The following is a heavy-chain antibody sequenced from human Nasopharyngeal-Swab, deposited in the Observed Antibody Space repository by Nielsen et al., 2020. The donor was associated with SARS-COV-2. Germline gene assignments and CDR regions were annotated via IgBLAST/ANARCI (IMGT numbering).Heavy chain of an antibody. CDR2: FYYIGNT. J-gene: IGHJ3*02. Sequence: SEPLSPTFTLPGAPTITYSWSWIRQPPGKGLEWIGYFYYIGNTNYNPSLKSRVTISVDTSKKQFSLSLSSVTAADTAVYYCARAGSHYSGGYDAFDIWGQGTTVTVSS. V-gene: IGHV4-59*08. CDR1: GAPTITYS. CDR3: ARAGSHYSGGYDAFDI. D-gene: IGHD3-22*01.